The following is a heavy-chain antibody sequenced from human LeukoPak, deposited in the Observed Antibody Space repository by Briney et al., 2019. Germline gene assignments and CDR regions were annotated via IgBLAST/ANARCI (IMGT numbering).Heavy chain of an antibody. J-gene: IGHJ4*02. D-gene: IGHD7-27*01. CDR1: GFTVSSNY. CDR3: ASSAWGAPPDY. V-gene: IGHV3-53*01. CDR2: IYSGGST. Sequence: PGGSLRLSCAASGFTVSSNYMSWVRQAPGKGLEWVSVIYSGGSTYYADSVKGRFTISRDNSKNTLYLQMNSLRAEDTAVYYCASSAWGAPPDYWGQGTLVTVSS.